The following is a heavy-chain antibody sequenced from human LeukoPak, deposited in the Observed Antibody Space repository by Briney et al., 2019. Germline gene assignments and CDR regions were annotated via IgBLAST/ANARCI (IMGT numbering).Heavy chain of an antibody. J-gene: IGHJ4*02. V-gene: IGHV3-30-3*01. D-gene: IGHD6-13*01. CDR3: ARGAAAGHDY. Sequence: GGSLRLSCAASGFTFSSYAMHWVRQAPGKGLEWVAIISYDGNIKYYADSVKGRFSISRDNSKNKLYLQMNSLKIDDTAVYYCARGAAAGHDYWGQGSLVTVSS. CDR1: GFTFSSYA. CDR2: ISYDGNIK.